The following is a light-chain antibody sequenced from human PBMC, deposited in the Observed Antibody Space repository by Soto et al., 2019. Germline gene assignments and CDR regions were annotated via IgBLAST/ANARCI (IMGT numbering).Light chain of an antibody. CDR3: QQYGSAPRT. J-gene: IGKJ2*01. V-gene: IGKV3-20*01. CDR1: QSVSSNY. CDR2: GAS. Sequence: EIVLTQSPGTLSLSPGERATLSCRASQSVSSNYLAWYQQKPGQAPRLLIYGASSRATGIPDRFSGSGSGTDFTLTISRLEPEDFAVCYCQQYGSAPRTFGQGTKLEIK.